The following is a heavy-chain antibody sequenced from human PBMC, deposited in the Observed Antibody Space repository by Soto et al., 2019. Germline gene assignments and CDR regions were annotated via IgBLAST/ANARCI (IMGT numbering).Heavy chain of an antibody. J-gene: IGHJ6*02. CDR1: GGSISSGGYY. Sequence: SETLSLTCTVSGGSISSGGYYCRWIRQHPGKGLEWIGYIYYSVSTYYNPSLKSRVTISVDTSKNQFSLKLSSVTAADTAVYYRATRIAARPPSYYYYYGMEVWGQGTTVTVSS. V-gene: IGHV4-31*03. D-gene: IGHD6-6*01. CDR2: IYYSVST. CDR3: ATRIAARPPSYYYYYGMEV.